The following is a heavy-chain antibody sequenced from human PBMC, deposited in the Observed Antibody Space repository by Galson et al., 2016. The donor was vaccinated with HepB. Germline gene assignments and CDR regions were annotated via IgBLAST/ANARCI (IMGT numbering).Heavy chain of an antibody. V-gene: IGHV1-46*01. CDR3: ARRVAAHDALDI. CDR1: GYTFTSYY. CDR2: IKPGGGDT. Sequence: SVKVSCKATGYTFTSYYVHWVRQAPGQGLEWMGMIKPGGGDTRFAPNFQGRVTMTRDTSTSTLYMDMSSLGFEDTAVYYCARRVAAHDALDIWGQGTLVTVSS. J-gene: IGHJ3*02. D-gene: IGHD6-13*01.